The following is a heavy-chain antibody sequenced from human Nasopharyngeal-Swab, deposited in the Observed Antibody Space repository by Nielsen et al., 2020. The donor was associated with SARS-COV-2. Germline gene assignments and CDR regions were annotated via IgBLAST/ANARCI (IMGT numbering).Heavy chain of an antibody. J-gene: IGHJ1*01. CDR3: AKDFYYDSSGPPSVQH. D-gene: IGHD3-22*01. CDR2: ISGDGGST. Sequence: GESLKISCAASGFTFDDYAMHWVRQAPGKGLEWVSLISGDGGSTYYADSVKGRFTISRDNAKNSLYLQMNSLRAEDTALYYCAKDFYYDSSGPPSVQHWGQGTLVTVSS. V-gene: IGHV3-43*02. CDR1: GFTFDDYA.